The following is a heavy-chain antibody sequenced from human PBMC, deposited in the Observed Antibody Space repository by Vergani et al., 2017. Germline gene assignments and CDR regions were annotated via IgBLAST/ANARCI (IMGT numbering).Heavy chain of an antibody. J-gene: IGHJ4*02. V-gene: IGHV3-23*04. D-gene: IGHD2-21*02. CDR1: GFTFSSYA. CDR2: ISGSGGST. CDR3: AREDLAYCGGDCYSDYFDY. Sequence: EVQLVESGGGLVQPGGSLRLSCAASGFTFSSYAMSWVRQAPGKGLEWVSAISGSGGSTYYADSVKGRFTISRDNSKNTLYLQMNSLRAEDTAVYYCAREDLAYCGGDCYSDYFDYWGQGTLVTVSS.